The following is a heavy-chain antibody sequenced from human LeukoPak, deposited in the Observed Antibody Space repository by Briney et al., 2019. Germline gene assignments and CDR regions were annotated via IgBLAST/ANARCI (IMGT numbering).Heavy chain of an antibody. J-gene: IGHJ5*02. V-gene: IGHV4-39*07. Sequence: SETLSLTCTVSGGSISSSSYYWGWIRQPPGKGLEWIGSIYYSGSTYYNPSLKSRVTISVDTSKNQFSPKLSSVTAADTAVYYCARITIFSTNNWFDPWGQGTLVTVSS. D-gene: IGHD3-9*01. CDR3: ARITIFSTNNWFDP. CDR1: GGSISSSSYY. CDR2: IYYSGST.